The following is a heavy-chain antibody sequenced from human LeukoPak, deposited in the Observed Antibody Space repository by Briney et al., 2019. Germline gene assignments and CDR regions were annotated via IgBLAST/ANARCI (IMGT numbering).Heavy chain of an antibody. Sequence: ASVKVSCKASGYTFTGYYMHWVRQAPGQGLEWMGWIYPNSGATKYAQKFQGRVTMTRDTSISTAYMELSSLRSEDTAVYYCASSGIAVHWGQGTLVTVSS. CDR3: ASSGIAVH. D-gene: IGHD6-19*01. V-gene: IGHV1-2*02. CDR1: GYTFTGYY. CDR2: IYPNSGAT. J-gene: IGHJ4*02.